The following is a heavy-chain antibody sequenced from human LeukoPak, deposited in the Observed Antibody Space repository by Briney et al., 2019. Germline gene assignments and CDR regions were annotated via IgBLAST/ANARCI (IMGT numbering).Heavy chain of an antibody. CDR1: GFTFSGYY. J-gene: IGHJ6*03. D-gene: IGHD1-26*01. Sequence: PGGSLRLSCAASGFTFSGYYMSWIRQAPGKGLEWVSSITSSSTYTFYADSVKGRFTISRDNARSSLYLQMNSLRAEDTAVYYCARDPYSGTYGDTYYYYMDVWGKGTTVTISS. CDR2: ITSSSTYT. V-gene: IGHV3-11*06. CDR3: ARDPYSGTYGDTYYYYMDV.